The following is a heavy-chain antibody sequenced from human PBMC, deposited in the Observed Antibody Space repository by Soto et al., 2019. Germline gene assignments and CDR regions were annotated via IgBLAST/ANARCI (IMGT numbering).Heavy chain of an antibody. CDR3: ARARNWNLDY. V-gene: IGHV3-48*03. Sequence: PGGSLRLSCEGSGFTFSGYEMNWVRQAPGKGLEWISYISSSSGTRYLADSVKGRFTISRDNAKNSLYLQMNSLRVEDTAVYYCARARNWNLDYWGQGTLVTVSS. CDR2: ISSSSGTR. D-gene: IGHD1-1*01. CDR1: GFTFSGYE. J-gene: IGHJ4*02.